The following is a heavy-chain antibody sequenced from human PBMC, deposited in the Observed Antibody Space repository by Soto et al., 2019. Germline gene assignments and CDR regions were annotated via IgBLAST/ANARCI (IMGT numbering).Heavy chain of an antibody. Sequence: GGSLSLYCAASGFTFSSYWMHWVRQAPGKGLVWVSRINSDGSSTFYADSVKGRFTISRDNAKNTLYLQMNSLRAEDTAVYYCASSLLTPLDYWGKGTLVTVCS. D-gene: IGHD7-27*01. J-gene: IGHJ4*02. CDR1: GFTFSSYW. CDR2: INSDGSST. CDR3: ASSLLTPLDY. V-gene: IGHV3-74*01.